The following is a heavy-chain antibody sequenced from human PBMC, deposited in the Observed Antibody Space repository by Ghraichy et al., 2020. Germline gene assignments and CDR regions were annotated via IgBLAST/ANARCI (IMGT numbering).Heavy chain of an antibody. V-gene: IGHV4-39*01. CDR3: ARHFNELGIDNWFDP. Sequence: SETLSLTCTVSGDSMTRGASHWGWIRRPPGKGLEWIGSIHYSEKFFYNPSLKSRVNISIKASKNQFSLRLNSVTAADTAVYYCARHFNELGIDNWFDPWGQGILVTVSS. J-gene: IGHJ5*02. D-gene: IGHD3-16*01. CDR2: IHYSEKF. CDR1: GDSMTRGASH.